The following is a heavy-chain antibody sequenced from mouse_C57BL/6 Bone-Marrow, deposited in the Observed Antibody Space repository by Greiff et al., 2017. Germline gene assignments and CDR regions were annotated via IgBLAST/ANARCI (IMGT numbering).Heavy chain of an antibody. D-gene: IGHD1-1*01. CDR2: IDPENGDT. V-gene: IGHV14-4*01. CDR3: TTYYDGR. J-gene: IGHJ4*01. Sequence: EVQLQQSGAELVRPGASVKLSCTASGFNIKDDYMHWVKQRPEQGLEWIGWIDPENGDTEYASKFQGKATITADTSSNTAYLQLSSLTSEDTAVYYCTTYYDGRRGQGTSVTVSS. CDR1: GFNIKDDY.